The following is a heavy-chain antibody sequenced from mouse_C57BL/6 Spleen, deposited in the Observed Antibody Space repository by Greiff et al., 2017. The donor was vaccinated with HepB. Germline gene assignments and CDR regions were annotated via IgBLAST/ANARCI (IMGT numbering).Heavy chain of an antibody. CDR2: INPGSGGT. CDR1: GYAFTNYL. D-gene: IGHD4-1*01. J-gene: IGHJ2*01. CDR3: ASQDWDYFDY. Sequence: QVQLKESGAELVRPGTSVKVSCKASGYAFTNYLIEWVKQRPGQGLEWIGVINPGSGGTNYNEKFKGKATLTADKSSSTAYMQLSSLTSEDSAVYFCASQDWDYFDYWGQGTTLTVSS. V-gene: IGHV1-54*01.